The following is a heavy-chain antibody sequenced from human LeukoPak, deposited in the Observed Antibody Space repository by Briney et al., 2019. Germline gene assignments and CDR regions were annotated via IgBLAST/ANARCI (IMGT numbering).Heavy chain of an antibody. V-gene: IGHV1-69*05. CDR1: GGTFSSYA. CDR2: IIPIFGTA. D-gene: IGHD4-17*01. J-gene: IGHJ4*02. Sequence: GASVKVSCKASGGTFSSYAISWVRQAPGQGLEWMGRIIPIFGTANYAQKFQGRVTITTDESTSTAYMELSSLRSEDTAVCYCARTHDYGDYPAFDYWGQGTLVTVSS. CDR3: ARTHDYGDYPAFDY.